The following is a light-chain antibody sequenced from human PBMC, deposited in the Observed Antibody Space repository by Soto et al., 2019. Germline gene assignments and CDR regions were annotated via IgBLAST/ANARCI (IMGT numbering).Light chain of an antibody. CDR2: AAS. J-gene: IGKJ1*01. Sequence: DIVLTQSPATLSVSPGEGATLSCRASQSVSNNLAWYQHKPGQAPRLLFYAASSRAAGVPDRFSGSGSGTDFTLTINRLEPEDFAVYYCQHYGNAPTFGQGTKVDIK. V-gene: IGKV3-20*01. CDR1: QSVSNN. CDR3: QHYGNAPT.